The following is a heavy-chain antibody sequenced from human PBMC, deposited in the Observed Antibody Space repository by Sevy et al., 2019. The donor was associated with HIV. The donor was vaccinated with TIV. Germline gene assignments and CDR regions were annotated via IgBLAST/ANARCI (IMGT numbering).Heavy chain of an antibody. CDR3: ARVRYSGSYLGY. V-gene: IGHV1-18*01. CDR1: GSTFTSYG. Sequence: ASVKVSCKASGSTFTSYGISWVRQAPGQGLEWMGWISAYNGNTNYAPKLQGRVTMTTDTSTSTAYMELRSLRSDDTAVYYCARVRYSGSYLGYWGQGTLVTVSS. D-gene: IGHD1-26*01. CDR2: ISAYNGNT. J-gene: IGHJ4*02.